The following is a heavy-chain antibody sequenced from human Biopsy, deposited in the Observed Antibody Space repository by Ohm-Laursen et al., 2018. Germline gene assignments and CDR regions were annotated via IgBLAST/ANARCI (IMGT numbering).Heavy chain of an antibody. CDR2: IITVSETA. CDR3: VAYPSSGFFENNDDFAMDV. V-gene: IGHV1-69*01. CDR1: GGAFTNYA. Sequence: ESSVKVSCKVSGGAFTNYAINWVRQAPGHGLEWMGGIITVSETAGYAERFQGRVTITADVTTTTAYMDLSGLRSEDTAVYYCVAYPSSGFFENNDDFAMDVWGQGTTVIVSS. D-gene: IGHD6-19*01. J-gene: IGHJ6*02.